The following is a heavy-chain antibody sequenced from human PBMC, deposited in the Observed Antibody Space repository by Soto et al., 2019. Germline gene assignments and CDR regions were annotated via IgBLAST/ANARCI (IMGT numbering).Heavy chain of an antibody. CDR2: IIPIFGTA. Sequence: QVQLVQSGAEVKKPGSSVKVSCKASGGTFSSYAISWVRQAPGQGLEWMGGIIPIFGTANYAQKFQGRVTITADESTSTAYIELSSLRSEDTAAYYCASEGFGELSRESFDYWGQGTLVTVSS. J-gene: IGHJ4*02. V-gene: IGHV1-69*01. D-gene: IGHD3-10*01. CDR3: ASEGFGELSRESFDY. CDR1: GGTFSSYA.